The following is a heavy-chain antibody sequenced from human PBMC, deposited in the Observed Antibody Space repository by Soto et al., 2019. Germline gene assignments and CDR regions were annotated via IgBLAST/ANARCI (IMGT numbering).Heavy chain of an antibody. J-gene: IGHJ4*02. CDR2: ISSSSSTI. CDR1: GFTFSSYS. CDR3: ARAHCTNGVCYYFDY. V-gene: IGHV3-48*02. Sequence: GGSLRLSCAASGFTFSSYSMNWVRQAPGKGLEWVSYISSSSSTIYYADSVKGRFTISRDNVKNSLYLQMNSLRDEDTAVYYCARAHCTNGVCYYFDYWGQGTLVTVSS. D-gene: IGHD2-8*01.